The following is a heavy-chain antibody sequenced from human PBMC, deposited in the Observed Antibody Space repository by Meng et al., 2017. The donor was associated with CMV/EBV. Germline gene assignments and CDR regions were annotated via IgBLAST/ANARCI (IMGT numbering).Heavy chain of an antibody. CDR2: INHSGST. V-gene: IGHV4-34*01. CDR3: ARVPPRGYDFWSGYYNLLSYYYYYGMDV. D-gene: IGHD3-3*01. Sequence: GSLRLSCAVYGGSFSGYYWSWIRQPPGKGLEWIGEINHSGSTNYNPSLKSRVTISVDTSKNQFSLKLSSVTAAATAVYYCARVPPRGYDFWSGYYNLLSYYYYYGMDVWGQGTTVTVSS. CDR1: GGSFSGYY. J-gene: IGHJ6*02.